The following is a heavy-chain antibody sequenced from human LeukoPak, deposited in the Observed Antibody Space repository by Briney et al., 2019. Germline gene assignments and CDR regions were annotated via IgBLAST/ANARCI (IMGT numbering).Heavy chain of an antibody. Sequence: GGSLRLSRAASGFTFTSYSMNSVRPAPGEGLEWVSSINSSRSYIYYADSVKGRFNISRDNAKTSLSLPMTSLRAEDTCVYYCARASVDEYGDYENAFDIWGEGTMVTVSS. J-gene: IGHJ3*02. D-gene: IGHD4-17*01. V-gene: IGHV3-21*01. CDR2: INSSRSYI. CDR3: ARASVDEYGDYENAFDI. CDR1: GFTFTSYS.